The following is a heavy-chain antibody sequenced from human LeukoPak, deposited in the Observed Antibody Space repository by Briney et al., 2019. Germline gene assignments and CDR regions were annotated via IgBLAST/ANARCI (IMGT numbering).Heavy chain of an antibody. CDR2: ISGSGGRT. CDR3: AKDLPGDPDDQYYGMDV. V-gene: IGHV3-23*01. J-gene: IGHJ6*02. CDR1: GFTFSNYA. Sequence: GGSLRLSCAASGFTFSNYAMSWVRQAPGKGLECVSAISGSGGRTYYAASVKGRFTISRDNSKNTLHLQLNSLRAEDTALYYCAKDLPGDPDDQYYGMDVWGQGTQVTVSS. D-gene: IGHD4-17*01.